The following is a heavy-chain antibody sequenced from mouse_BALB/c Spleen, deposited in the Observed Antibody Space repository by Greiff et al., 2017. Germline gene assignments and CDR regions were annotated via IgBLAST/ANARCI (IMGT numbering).Heavy chain of an antibody. D-gene: IGHD2-1*01. CDR2: IWAGGST. CDR3: ARDWGNYGAWFAY. V-gene: IGHV2-9*02. J-gene: IGHJ3*01. Sequence: VQRVESGPGLVAPSQSLSITCTVSGFSLTSYGVHWVRQPPGKGLEWLGVIWAGGSTNYNSALMSRLSISKDNSKSQVFLKMNSLQTDDTAMYYCARDWGNYGAWFAYWGQGTLVTVSA. CDR1: GFSLTSYG.